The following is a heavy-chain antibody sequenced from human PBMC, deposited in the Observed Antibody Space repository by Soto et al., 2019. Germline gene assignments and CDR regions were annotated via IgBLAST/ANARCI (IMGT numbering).Heavy chain of an antibody. D-gene: IGHD3-22*01. CDR1: GFTFGVDY. CDR3: ARDGDHYDSSGYFLRDAFDI. V-gene: IGHV3-11*01. Sequence: LRVSNAASGFTFGVDYMSWIRQAPGKGLEWVAYISGSGSIIDYADSVKGRFTVSRDNAKNSLFLQMNSLRAEDTAVYYCARDGDHYDSSGYFLRDAFDIWGHGTMVTVSS. J-gene: IGHJ3*02. CDR2: ISGSGSII.